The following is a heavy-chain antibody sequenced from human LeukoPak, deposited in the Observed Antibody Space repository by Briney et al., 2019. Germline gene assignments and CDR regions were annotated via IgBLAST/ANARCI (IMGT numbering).Heavy chain of an antibody. CDR2: ISSSSSSI. CDR1: GFTFSSYS. J-gene: IGHJ1*01. CDR3: ARDSSEFRSLILH. D-gene: IGHD1-14*01. Sequence: GGSLRLSCAASGFTFSSYSMDWVRQAPGKGLEWVSYISSSSSSIYYADSVKGRFTISRDNAKNSLYLQMNSLRAEDTAVYYCARDSSEFRSLILHWGQGTLSPSPQ. V-gene: IGHV3-48*01.